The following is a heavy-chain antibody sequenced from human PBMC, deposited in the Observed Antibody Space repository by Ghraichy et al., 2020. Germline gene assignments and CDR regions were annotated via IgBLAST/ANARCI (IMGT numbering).Heavy chain of an antibody. CDR2: ISISGSTT. D-gene: IGHD5-24*01. V-gene: IGHV3-48*03. CDR1: GFTFSYYE. J-gene: IGHJ3*02. Sequence: GGSLRLSCAASGFTFSYYEMNWVRQAPGKGLEWISYISISGSTTHYADSVKGRFTISRDNAKNSLYLQMNSLRAEDTSVYYCARGGGHGYNYNAFDIWGLGTMVTVSS. CDR3: ARGGGHGYNYNAFDI.